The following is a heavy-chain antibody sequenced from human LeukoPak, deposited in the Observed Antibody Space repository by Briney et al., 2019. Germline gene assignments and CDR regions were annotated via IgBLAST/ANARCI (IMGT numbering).Heavy chain of an antibody. D-gene: IGHD3-22*01. CDR1: GYCISSGYY. V-gene: IGHV4-38-2*01. Sequence: SSETLSLTCAVSGYCISSGYYWGWIRQPPGKGLEWIGSIYHNGNTYYNPSLKSRVTISVDTSKNQFSLKLSSVTAADTAVYYCARLSITMILVVITEYYFDYWGQGTLVTVSS. J-gene: IGHJ4*02. CDR2: IYHNGNT. CDR3: ARLSITMILVVITEYYFDY.